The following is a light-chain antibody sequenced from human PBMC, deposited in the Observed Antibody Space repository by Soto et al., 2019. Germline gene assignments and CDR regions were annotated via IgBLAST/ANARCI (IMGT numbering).Light chain of an antibody. CDR1: TSNIGHNL. CDR2: GPD. Sequence: QSVLTQRPSTSGAPEQGISITCTGTTSNIGHNLVYWYQHLPGTAPKLLIHGPDERPPEVPARLPASQSGASAALAISGLRSEDEGHYYCAAWDDSLPGYVFGTGSKVTGL. CDR3: AAWDDSLPGYV. J-gene: IGLJ1*01. V-gene: IGLV1-47*02.